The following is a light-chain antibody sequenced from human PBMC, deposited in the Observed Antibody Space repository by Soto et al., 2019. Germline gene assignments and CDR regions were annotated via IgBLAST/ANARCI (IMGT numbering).Light chain of an antibody. CDR1: QSVHSW. CDR3: HHYDNYSLYS. V-gene: IGKV1-5*03. Sequence: DIQLTQSPSTLSASVGDRVTITCRASQSVHSWLVWYQQTPGRAPKLLIFEASTLESGVPSRFIGFGSGTEVTLTISSLQPDDICTYYCHHYDNYSLYSFGQGTKLEIK. J-gene: IGKJ2*01. CDR2: EAS.